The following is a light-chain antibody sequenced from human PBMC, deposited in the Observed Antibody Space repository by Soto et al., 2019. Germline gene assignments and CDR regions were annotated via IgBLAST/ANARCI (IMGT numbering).Light chain of an antibody. CDR3: SSYTSSSTGV. J-gene: IGLJ1*01. Sequence: QSVLTQHASVSGSPGQSITISCTGTSSDVGGYNYVSWYQQHPGKAPKLMIYDVSNRPSGVSNRFSGSKSGNTASLTISGLQAEDEADYYCSSYTSSSTGVFGTGTQLTVL. CDR2: DVS. V-gene: IGLV2-14*01. CDR1: SSDVGGYNY.